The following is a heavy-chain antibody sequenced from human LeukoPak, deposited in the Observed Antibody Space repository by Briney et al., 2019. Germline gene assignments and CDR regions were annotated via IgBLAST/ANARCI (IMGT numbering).Heavy chain of an antibody. D-gene: IGHD1-14*01. CDR2: ISGRGGSI. CDR1: GSTFNNYA. V-gene: IGHV3-23*01. CDR3: ARERTRTSTGYFDY. J-gene: IGHJ4*02. Sequence: GGSLRLSCAASGSTFNNYAISWVRQAPGKGLEWVSSISGRGGSIYYSDSVKDRFTVSRDNSKNTLDLQMNSLRAEDTAVYYCARERTRTSTGYFDYWGQGTLVTVSS.